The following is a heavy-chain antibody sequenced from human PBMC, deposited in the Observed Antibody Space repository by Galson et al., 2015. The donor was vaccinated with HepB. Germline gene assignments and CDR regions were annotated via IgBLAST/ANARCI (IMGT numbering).Heavy chain of an antibody. CDR3: ARESDRRFYFEH. CDR1: GFSFSTST. CDR2: LSYDDSTT. V-gene: IGHV3-30*04. J-gene: IGHJ4*02. Sequence: SLRLSCAASGFSFSTSTIHWVRQAPGKGLEWVAVLSYDDSTTDCDSSVRGRFTISRDTYRKTLYLQMDSLTPDDTAMYFCARESDRRFYFEHWGQGTLVAVSS.